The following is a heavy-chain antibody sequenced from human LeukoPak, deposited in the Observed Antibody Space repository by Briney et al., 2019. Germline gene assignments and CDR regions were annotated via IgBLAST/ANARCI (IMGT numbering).Heavy chain of an antibody. V-gene: IGHV4-38-2*02. J-gene: IGHJ4*02. CDR1: GYSISSGYY. D-gene: IGHD2-15*01. CDR3: ARIGGWSPFDY. Sequence: PSETLSLTCTVSGYSISSGYYWGWIRQPPGKGLEWIGNIYHSGSTYYSSSLKSRVTMSVDTSKNQFSLKLSSVTAADTAVYYCARIGGWSPFDYWGQGTLVTVSS. CDR2: IYHSGST.